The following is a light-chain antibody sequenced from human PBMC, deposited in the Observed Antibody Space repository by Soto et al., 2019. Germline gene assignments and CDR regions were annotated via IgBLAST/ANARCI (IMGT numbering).Light chain of an antibody. CDR2: KAS. Sequence: DIPMTQSPSTLSASVGDRVTITCRASQSISNWLAWYQQKPGKAPKLLIYKASSLESGVPSRFSGSGSGTEFTLTISSLQPDHFATYYCQQYSSYFYTFGQGTKLENK. CDR1: QSISNW. V-gene: IGKV1-5*03. CDR3: QQYSSYFYT. J-gene: IGKJ2*01.